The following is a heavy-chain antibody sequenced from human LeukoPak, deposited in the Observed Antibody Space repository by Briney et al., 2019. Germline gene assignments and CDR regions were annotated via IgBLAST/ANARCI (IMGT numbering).Heavy chain of an antibody. CDR3: AKGGFIAAAGRRDYYYYMDV. CDR1: GFTFDDYA. J-gene: IGHJ6*03. Sequence: PGGSLRLSCAASGFTFDDYAMHWVRQAPGEGLEWVSGISWNSGSIGYADSVKGRFTISRDNAKNSLYLQMNSLRAEDTALYYCAKGGFIAAAGRRDYYYYMDVWGKGTTVTVSS. CDR2: ISWNSGSI. V-gene: IGHV3-9*01. D-gene: IGHD6-13*01.